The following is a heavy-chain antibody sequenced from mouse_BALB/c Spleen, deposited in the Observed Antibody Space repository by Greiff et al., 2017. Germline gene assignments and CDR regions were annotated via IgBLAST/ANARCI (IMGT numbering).Heavy chain of an antibody. CDR2: INSNGGST. V-gene: IGHV5-6-3*01. CDR1: GFTFSSYG. CDR3: ARTETVVGTGAMDY. Sequence: EVKVVESGGGLVQPGGSLKLSCAASGFTFSSYGMSWVRQTPDKRLELVATINSNGGSTYYPDSVKGRFTISRDNAKNTLYLQMSSLRSEDTAMYYCARTETVVGTGAMDYWGQGTSVTVSS. J-gene: IGHJ4*01. D-gene: IGHD1-1*01.